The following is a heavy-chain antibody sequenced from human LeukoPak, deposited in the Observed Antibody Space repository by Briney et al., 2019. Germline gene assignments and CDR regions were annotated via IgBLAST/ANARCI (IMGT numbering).Heavy chain of an antibody. CDR2: ISSSSSTI. J-gene: IGHJ4*02. CDR3: AKALIVVVPAAPDY. D-gene: IGHD2-2*01. V-gene: IGHV3-48*01. Sequence: PGGSLRLSCAASGFTFSSYSMNWVRQAQGKGLEWVSYISSSSSTIYYADSVKGRFTISRDNAKNSLYLQMNSLRAEDTAVYYCAKALIVVVPAAPDYWGQGTLVTVSS. CDR1: GFTFSSYS.